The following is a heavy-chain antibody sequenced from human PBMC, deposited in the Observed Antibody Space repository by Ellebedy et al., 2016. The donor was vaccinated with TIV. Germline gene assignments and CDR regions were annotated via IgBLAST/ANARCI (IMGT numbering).Heavy chain of an antibody. CDR2: VNSVSTSM. V-gene: IGHV3-21*01. D-gene: IGHD5-18*01. CDR1: GFMFSLYT. Sequence: GESLKISCTASGFMFSLYTMHWIRQAPGKGLEWVSAVNSVSTSMFYADSVKGRFTVSRDNAKNSLYLQMNNLRAEDTAVYYCARDFDTAPMKTIFDYWGHGTLVTVSS. J-gene: IGHJ4*01. CDR3: ARDFDTAPMKTIFDY.